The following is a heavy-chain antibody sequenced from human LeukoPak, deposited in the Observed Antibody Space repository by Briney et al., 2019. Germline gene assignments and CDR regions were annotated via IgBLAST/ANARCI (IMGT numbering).Heavy chain of an antibody. V-gene: IGHV3-53*01. D-gene: IGHD3-10*01. CDR1: GFTVSTNY. CDR3: AMAMVRGLINY. J-gene: IGHJ4*02. CDR2: IYSGGTT. Sequence: GGSLRLSCTTSGFTVSTNYMNWVRQAPGKGLEWISIIYSGGTTYYADSVKGRFTISRDNSKNTLHLQMNSLRAEDTAVYFCAMAMVRGLINYWGQGTLVTVSS.